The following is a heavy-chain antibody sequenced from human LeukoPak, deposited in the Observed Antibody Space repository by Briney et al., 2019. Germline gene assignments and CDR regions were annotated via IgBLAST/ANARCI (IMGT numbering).Heavy chain of an antibody. D-gene: IGHD2-2*01. V-gene: IGHV1-3*01. J-gene: IGHJ5*02. CDR1: GYTFTSYA. CDR2: INAGNGNT. CDR3: ARVGCSSTSCGNWFDP. Sequence: ASVKVSCKASGYTFTSYAMHWVRQAPGQRLEWMGWINAGNGNTKYSRKFQGRVTITRDTSASTAYMELSSLRSEDTAVYYCARVGCSSTSCGNWFDPWGQGTLVTVSS.